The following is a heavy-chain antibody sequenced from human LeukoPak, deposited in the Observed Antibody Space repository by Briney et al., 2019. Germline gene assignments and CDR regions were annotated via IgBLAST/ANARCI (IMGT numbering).Heavy chain of an antibody. D-gene: IGHD1-26*01. CDR1: GFTFSSFE. CDR2: TSSIASTI. V-gene: IGHV3-48*03. J-gene: IGHJ4*02. Sequence: GGSLRLSGAASGFTFSSFEMNWVGQSPGKGLDWVAYTSSIASTIYYADSVKGRFTISRDNAKKSLFLQINSLRAEDTAVYYCARKVLSGSRYFDYWGQGTLVTVSS. CDR3: ARKVLSGSRYFDY.